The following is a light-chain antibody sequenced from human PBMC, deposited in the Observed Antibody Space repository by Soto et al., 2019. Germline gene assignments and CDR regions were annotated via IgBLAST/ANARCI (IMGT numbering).Light chain of an antibody. V-gene: IGKV3-20*01. J-gene: IGKJ2*01. CDR1: QDIKDNY. CDR3: DQYGSSPPYT. CDR2: GSA. Sequence: EVVLTQSPGTLSLSPGERATLSCRASQDIKDNYLAWYQQRPGQAPRLIIYGSADRATGIPDRFSGGGSGTDFTLTISMLKPEDFSVYYCDQYGSSPPYTFGQGTKLEI.